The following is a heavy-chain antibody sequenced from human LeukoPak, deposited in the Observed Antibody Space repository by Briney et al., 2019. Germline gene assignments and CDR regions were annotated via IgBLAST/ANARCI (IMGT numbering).Heavy chain of an antibody. CDR2: INTYKGDT. Sequence: ASVKVSCKASGYTLTNYNISWVGQAPGQGLEWMGWINTYKGDTLYAQKLQGRVTMTADTSTNTAYMELRSLRFDDTAVYYCAREFGHCYGDNCFYFFDTWGQGFRVTVSS. CDR3: AREFGHCYGDNCFYFFDT. V-gene: IGHV1-18*01. CDR1: GYTLTNYN. D-gene: IGHD4-23*01. J-gene: IGHJ4*02.